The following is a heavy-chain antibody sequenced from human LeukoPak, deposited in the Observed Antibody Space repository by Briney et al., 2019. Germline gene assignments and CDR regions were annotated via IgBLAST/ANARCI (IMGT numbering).Heavy chain of an antibody. Sequence: ASVKVSCKASGFTFTSSAMQWVRQARGQRLEWIGWIVVGSGNTNYAQKFQERVTITRDMSTSTAYMELSSLRSEDTVVYYCAADPHRGVGQEYYFDYWGQGTLVTVSS. CDR3: AADPHRGVGQEYYFDY. CDR2: IVVGSGNT. J-gene: IGHJ4*02. V-gene: IGHV1-58*02. D-gene: IGHD3-10*01. CDR1: GFTFTSSA.